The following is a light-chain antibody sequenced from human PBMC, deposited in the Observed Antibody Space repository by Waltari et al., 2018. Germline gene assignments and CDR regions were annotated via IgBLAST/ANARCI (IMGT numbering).Light chain of an antibody. Sequence: QPVVTQEPSFSVPPAGPVPLPCGLSSASVSTIYYPSWYQQTPGQAPRPLIYSTNTRSSGVPDRFSGSILGNKAALTSTGAQADDECDYHCVLYMGGGIMFGGGTKLTVL. CDR3: VLYMGGGIM. CDR1: SASVSTIYY. CDR2: STN. J-gene: IGLJ3*02. V-gene: IGLV8-61*01.